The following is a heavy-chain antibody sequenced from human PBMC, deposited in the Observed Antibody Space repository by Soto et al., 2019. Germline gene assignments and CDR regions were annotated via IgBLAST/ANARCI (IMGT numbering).Heavy chain of an antibody. V-gene: IGHV5-51*01. CDR2: IDPGDSDT. Sequence: GESLKISCKGSAYSFTNYRINWVRQMPGKGLEWMGIIDPGDSDTRYSPSFQGQVTISADKSISTAYLQWSSLKASDTAMYYCAAGIVVVPAAWAYYYGMDVWGQGTTVTVSS. J-gene: IGHJ6*02. CDR3: AAGIVVVPAAWAYYYGMDV. D-gene: IGHD2-2*01. CDR1: AYSFTNYR.